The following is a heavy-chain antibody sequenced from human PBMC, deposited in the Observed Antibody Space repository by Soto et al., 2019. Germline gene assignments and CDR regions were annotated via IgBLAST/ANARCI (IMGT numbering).Heavy chain of an antibody. CDR1: GGSLSAYH. Sequence: QVQLQQWGAGLLKSSETLSLNCGLSGGSLSAYHWTGIRRPPGKGRGGMGEINHSGSSNYSRSLNSRVSISIDTSRNVFSLTLSSVTAADTAVYYCARQRRVVGGYSSNWYDYFDSWGQGTLVTDSS. J-gene: IGHJ4*02. D-gene: IGHD6-13*01. CDR3: ARQRRVVGGYSSNWYDYFDS. CDR2: INHSGSS. V-gene: IGHV4-34*01.